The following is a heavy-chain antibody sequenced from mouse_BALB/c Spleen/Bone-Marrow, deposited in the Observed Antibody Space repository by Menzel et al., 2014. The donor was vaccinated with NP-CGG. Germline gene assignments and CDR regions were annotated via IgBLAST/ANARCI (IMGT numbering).Heavy chain of an antibody. D-gene: IGHD1-1*01. V-gene: IGHV1-14*01. CDR2: INPYNDGT. CDR3: ARPYYYGSSGESWFAY. Sequence: VQLQQPGPELVKPGASVKMSCKASGYTFTSYVMHWVKQKPGQGLEWIGYINPYNDGTKYNEKFKGKATLTSDESSSTAYMELSSLTSEDSAVYYCARPYYYGSSGESWFAYWGQGTLVTVSA. CDR1: GYTFTSYV. J-gene: IGHJ3*01.